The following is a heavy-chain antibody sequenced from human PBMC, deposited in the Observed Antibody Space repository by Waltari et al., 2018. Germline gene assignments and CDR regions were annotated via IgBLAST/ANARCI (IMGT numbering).Heavy chain of an antibody. J-gene: IGHJ6*03. CDR2: FDPEDGET. CDR1: GGTFSSYA. D-gene: IGHD6-19*01. Sequence: QVQLVQSGAEVKKPGSSVKVSCKASGGTFSSYAISWVRQAPGKGLEWMGGFDPEDGETIYAQKFQGRVTMTEDTSTDTAYMELSSLRSEDTAVYYCATEWSSGSLYYYYMDVWGKGTTVTVSS. CDR3: ATEWSSGSLYYYYMDV. V-gene: IGHV1-24*01.